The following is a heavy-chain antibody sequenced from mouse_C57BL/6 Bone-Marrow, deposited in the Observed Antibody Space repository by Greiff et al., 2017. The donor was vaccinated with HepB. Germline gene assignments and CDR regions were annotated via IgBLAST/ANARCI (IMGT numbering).Heavy chain of an antibody. D-gene: IGHD1-1*01. CDR1: GYSITSGYY. Sequence: EVKLQESGPGLVKPSQSLSLTCSVTGYSITSGYYWNWIRQFPGNKLEWMGYISYDGSNNYNPSLKNRISITRDTSKNQFFLKLNSVTTEDTATYYCARAHTVVDYWGQGTTLTVSS. J-gene: IGHJ2*01. CDR3: ARAHTVVDY. V-gene: IGHV3-6*01. CDR2: ISYDGSN.